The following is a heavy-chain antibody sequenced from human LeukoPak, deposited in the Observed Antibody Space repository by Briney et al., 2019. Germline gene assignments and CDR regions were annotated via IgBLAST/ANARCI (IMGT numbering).Heavy chain of an antibody. V-gene: IGHV3-15*01. CDR2: IKRKSDGGTP. D-gene: IGHD3-10*01. Sequence: PGGSLRLSCAASGFTFSSYAMSWVRQAPGKGLEWVGRIKRKSDGGTPDDAAPVKGRFTISRDDSKNTLYLQMNSLKTEGTAVYYCATDLGGYYSGSGTYWGSLDYWGQGTVVTVSS. CDR3: ATDLGGYYSGSGTYWGSLDY. CDR1: GFTFSSYA. J-gene: IGHJ4*02.